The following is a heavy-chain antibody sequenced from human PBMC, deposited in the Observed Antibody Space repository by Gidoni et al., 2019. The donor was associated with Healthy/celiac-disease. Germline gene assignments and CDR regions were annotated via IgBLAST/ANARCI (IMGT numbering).Heavy chain of an antibody. CDR2: IYYSGST. D-gene: IGHD3-10*01. J-gene: IGHJ3*02. CDR3: ARVEYYGSGSYWIQGDAFDI. CDR1: GGSISSGDYY. Sequence: QVQLQESGPGLVKPSQTLSLTCTVSGGSISSGDYYWSWIRQPPGKGLEWIGYIYYSGSTYYNPSLKSRVTISVDTSKNQFSLKLSSVTAADTAVYYCARVEYYGSGSYWIQGDAFDIWGQGTMVTVSS. V-gene: IGHV4-30-4*01.